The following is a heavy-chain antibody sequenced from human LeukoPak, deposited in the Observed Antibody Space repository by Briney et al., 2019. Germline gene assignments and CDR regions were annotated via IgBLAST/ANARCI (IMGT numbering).Heavy chain of an antibody. D-gene: IGHD1-26*01. Sequence: SETLSLTCGVYGGSFSGYYWTWIRQPPGKGLERIGEINHTGSTNYNPSLKSRVAMSVDTSKNQFSLKLTSVTAADTAVYYCARGRRSGSYYDGPLYYWGQGTLVTVSS. CDR3: ARGRRSGSYYDGPLYY. V-gene: IGHV4-34*01. CDR2: INHTGST. J-gene: IGHJ4*02. CDR1: GGSFSGYY.